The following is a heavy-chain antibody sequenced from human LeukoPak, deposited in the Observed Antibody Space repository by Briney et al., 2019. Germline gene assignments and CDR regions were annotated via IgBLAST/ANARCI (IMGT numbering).Heavy chain of an antibody. CDR3: ARDRRSRAFDI. CDR1: GYTLSGYY. V-gene: IGHV1-2*02. J-gene: IGHJ3*02. Sequence: ASVKVSCKASGYTLSGYYMHWLRQAPGQGLEWMGWINPNSGGTNYAQKFQGRVTMTRDTSISTAYMELSRLRSDDTAVYYCARDRRSRAFDIWGQGTMVTVSS. CDR2: INPNSGGT.